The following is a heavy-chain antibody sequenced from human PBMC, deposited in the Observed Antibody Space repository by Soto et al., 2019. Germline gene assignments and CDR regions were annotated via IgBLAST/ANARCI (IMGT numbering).Heavy chain of an antibody. D-gene: IGHD3-10*01. CDR2: LHSGGDT. Sequence: EVQLVESGGGLVQPGGSLRLSCVASGIPVSSNYMTWVRQAPGKGLEWVSVLHSGGDTYYANSVKGRFTISRHDSRNTLFLQMNSLTAEDTAVYYCARDGPYYYASRMDGWGQGTTVTVSS. CDR1: GIPVSSNY. J-gene: IGHJ6*02. CDR3: ARDGPYYYASRMDG. V-gene: IGHV3-53*04.